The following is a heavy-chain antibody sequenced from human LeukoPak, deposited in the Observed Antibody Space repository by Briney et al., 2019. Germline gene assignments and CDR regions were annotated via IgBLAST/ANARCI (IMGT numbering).Heavy chain of an antibody. CDR1: GGSISSNY. CDR2: LYYSGRT. J-gene: IGHJ4*02. Sequence: PSETLSLTCTVSGGSISSNYWSWIRQPPGKGLEWIGYLYYSGRTNYNPSLKSRVTMSIDTSKSQFSLKLSSVTAADTAVYYCARGNFYDNKGYSPELRYWGQGTLVTVSS. V-gene: IGHV4-59*01. D-gene: IGHD3-10*01. CDR3: ARGNFYDNKGYSPELRY.